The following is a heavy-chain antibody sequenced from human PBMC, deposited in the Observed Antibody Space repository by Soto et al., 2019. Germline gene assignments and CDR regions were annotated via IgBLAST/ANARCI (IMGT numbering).Heavy chain of an antibody. J-gene: IGHJ5*02. CDR1: GGSISSYY. Sequence: SDTLSLTCTVSGGSISSYYWSWIRQPPGKGLEWIGYIYYSGSTNYNPSLKSRVTISVDTSKNQFSLKLSSVTAADTAVYYCARVGNDFWSGYLGWFDPWGQGTLVTVSS. CDR3: ARVGNDFWSGYLGWFDP. V-gene: IGHV4-59*01. CDR2: IYYSGST. D-gene: IGHD3-3*01.